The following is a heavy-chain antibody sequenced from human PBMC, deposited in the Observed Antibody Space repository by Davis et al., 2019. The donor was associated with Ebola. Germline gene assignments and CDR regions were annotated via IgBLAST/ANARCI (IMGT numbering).Heavy chain of an antibody. V-gene: IGHV4-61*05. CDR3: ARHPDYGDYGLDY. CDR2: IYYSGST. D-gene: IGHD4-17*01. Sequence: MPSETLSLTCTVSGGSISSSNHYWGWIRQPPGKGLEWIGYIYYSGSTNYNPSLKSRVTISVDTSKNQFSLKLSSVTAADTAVYYCARHPDYGDYGLDYWGQGTLVTVSS. J-gene: IGHJ4*02. CDR1: GGSISSSNHY.